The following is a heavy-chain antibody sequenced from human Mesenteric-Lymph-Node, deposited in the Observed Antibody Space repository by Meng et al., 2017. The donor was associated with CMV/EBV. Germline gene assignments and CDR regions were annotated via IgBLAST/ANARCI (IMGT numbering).Heavy chain of an antibody. CDR3: AKGPVKRPKKILRKNFYYGLDV. D-gene: IGHD2-8*01. CDR1: GGSVSTPNLY. J-gene: IGHJ6*02. CDR2: IYYSGSS. Sequence: SETLSLTCTISGGSVSTPNLYWGWVRQPPGKGLEWIGHIYYSGSSYYNPSLRSRVTMSVDTSKNQFSLKLASVTAADTAAYFCAKGPVKRPKKILRKNFYYGLDVWGQGTTVTVSS. V-gene: IGHV4-39*07.